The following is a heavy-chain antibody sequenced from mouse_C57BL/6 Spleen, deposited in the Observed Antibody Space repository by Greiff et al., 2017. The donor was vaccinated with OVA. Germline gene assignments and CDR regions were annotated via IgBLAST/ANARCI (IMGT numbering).Heavy chain of an antibody. Sequence: DVQLVESGGGLVKPGGSLKLSCAASGFTFSSYAMSWVRQTPEKRLEWVATISDGGSYTYYPDNVKGRFTISRDNAKNNLYLQMSHLKSEDTAMYYCARGGELPYAMDYWGQGTSVTVSS. D-gene: IGHD2-1*01. CDR2: ISDGGSYT. V-gene: IGHV5-4*01. CDR1: GFTFSSYA. J-gene: IGHJ4*01. CDR3: ARGGELPYAMDY.